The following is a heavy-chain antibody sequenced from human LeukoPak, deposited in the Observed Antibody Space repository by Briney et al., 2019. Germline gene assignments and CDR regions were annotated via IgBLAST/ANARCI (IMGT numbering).Heavy chain of an antibody. CDR1: GLTFAYYA. CDR3: AKVGSSGWYAMDV. D-gene: IGHD6-19*01. V-gene: IGHV3-23*01. Sequence: PGGSLRLSCTASGLTFAYYAMTWVRQAPGKGLEWVSLISGSGGSAKYADSVEGRFTISRDNSKNTLFLQMSSLRAEDTAIYYCAKVGSSGWYAMDVWGRGTSVTVS. CDR2: ISGSGGSA. J-gene: IGHJ6*02.